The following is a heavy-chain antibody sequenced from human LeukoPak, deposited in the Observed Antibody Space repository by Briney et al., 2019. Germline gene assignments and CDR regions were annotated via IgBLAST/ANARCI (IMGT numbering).Heavy chain of an antibody. D-gene: IGHD3-22*01. CDR2: IYYSGST. CDR1: GGSISSYY. Sequence: SETLSLTCTVSGGSISSYYWSWIWQPPGKGLEWIGYIYYSGSTNYNPSLKSRVTISVDTSKNQFSLKMSSVTAADTAVYYCARGKAKVVNAFDIWGQGTMVTVSS. CDR3: ARGKAKVVNAFDI. V-gene: IGHV4-59*01. J-gene: IGHJ3*02.